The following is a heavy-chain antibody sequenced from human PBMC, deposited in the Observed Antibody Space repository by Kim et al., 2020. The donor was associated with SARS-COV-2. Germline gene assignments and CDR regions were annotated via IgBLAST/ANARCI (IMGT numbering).Heavy chain of an antibody. CDR1: GGSISSSNW. J-gene: IGHJ4*02. Sequence: SETLSLTCAVSGGSISSSNWWSWVRQPPGKGLEWIGEIYHSGSTNYNPSLKSRVTISVDKSKNQFSLKLSSVTAADTAVYYCARGEEDSYGQPSFDYWGQGTLVTVSS. D-gene: IGHD5-18*01. CDR3: ARGEEDSYGQPSFDY. CDR2: IYHSGST. V-gene: IGHV4-4*02.